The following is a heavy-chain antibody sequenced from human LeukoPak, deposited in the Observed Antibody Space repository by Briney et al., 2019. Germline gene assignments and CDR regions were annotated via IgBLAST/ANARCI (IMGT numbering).Heavy chain of an antibody. Sequence: SETLSLTCTVSGDSISNTSYYWGWIRQPPGKGLEWIGSIYHSGSIYFGGSTYYSPSLKSRVTISADTSTNQFSLNLSSVTAADTAVYYCARHRGFCSGSRCYSVWFDPWGQGTLVTVSS. CDR2: IYHSGSIYFGGST. J-gene: IGHJ5*02. V-gene: IGHV4-39*01. D-gene: IGHD2-15*01. CDR3: ARHRGFCSGSRCYSVWFDP. CDR1: GDSISNTSYY.